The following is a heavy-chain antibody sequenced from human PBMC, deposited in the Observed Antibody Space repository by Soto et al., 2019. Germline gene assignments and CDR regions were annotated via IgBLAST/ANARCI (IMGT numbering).Heavy chain of an antibody. CDR3: ASTRSERGLRYFDWLLFDY. V-gene: IGHV1-69*06. D-gene: IGHD3-9*01. CDR1: GGTFSSYA. CDR2: IIPIFGTA. J-gene: IGHJ4*02. Sequence: QVQLVQSGAEVKKPGSSVKVSCKASGGTFSSYAISWVRQAPGQGLEWMGGIIPIFGTANYAQKFQGRVTITTDKSTSTAYMELSRLRSEDTAVYYCASTRSERGLRYFDWLLFDYWGQGTLVTVSS.